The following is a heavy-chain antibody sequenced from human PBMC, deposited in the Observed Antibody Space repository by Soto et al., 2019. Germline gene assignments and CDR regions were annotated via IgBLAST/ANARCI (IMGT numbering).Heavy chain of an antibody. J-gene: IGHJ4*02. CDR2: ISGSGGST. Sequence: GGSLRLSCAASGFTFSNYAMSWVRQAPGKGLEWVSSISGSGGSTYYADSVKGRFSISRDNSKNTLSLQMNSLRAEDTAVYYCAKDGGRYCTSASCAAFHLFDNWGQGTRVTVSS. V-gene: IGHV3-23*01. CDR3: AKDGGRYCTSASCAAFHLFDN. D-gene: IGHD2-2*01. CDR1: GFTFSNYA.